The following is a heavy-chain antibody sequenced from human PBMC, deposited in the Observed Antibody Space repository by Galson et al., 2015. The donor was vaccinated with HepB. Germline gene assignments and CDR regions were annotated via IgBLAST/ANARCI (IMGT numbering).Heavy chain of an antibody. J-gene: IGHJ6*02. CDR1: GGSFSNYA. CDR2: IIPLFGSI. V-gene: IGHV1-69*13. CDR3: ARSEIVTQRPAAMGYYCGLDV. D-gene: IGHD2-2*01. Sequence: SVKVSCKASGGSFSNYAISWVRQAPGQGLEWMGGIIPLFGSINYAQKFQGRVAMTADESTITVYMELSSLRSEDTAIYYCARSEIVTQRPAAMGYYCGLDVWGQGTKVTVSS.